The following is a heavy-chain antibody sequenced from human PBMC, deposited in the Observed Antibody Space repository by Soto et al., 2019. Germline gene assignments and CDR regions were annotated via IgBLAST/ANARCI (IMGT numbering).Heavy chain of an antibody. CDR2: IYYSGSP. CDR3: ARHGSHYDILTGYYTVGWFDP. D-gene: IGHD3-9*01. V-gene: IGHV4-59*08. CDR1: GGSISTYY. Sequence: QVQLQESGPGLVKPSETLSLTCTVSGGSISTYYWSWIRQPPGKGLEWIGYIYYSGSPNYNPSLERRVTISLDTSKNQFSRRLSSVTAADTAVYYCARHGSHYDILTGYYTVGWFDPWGQGTLVTVSS. J-gene: IGHJ5*02.